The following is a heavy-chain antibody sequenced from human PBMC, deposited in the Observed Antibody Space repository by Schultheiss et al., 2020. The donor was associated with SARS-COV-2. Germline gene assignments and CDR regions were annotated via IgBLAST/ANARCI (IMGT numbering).Heavy chain of an antibody. D-gene: IGHD3-10*01. Sequence: SETLSLTCAVYGGSFSGYYWSWIRQSPGKGLEWIGYIYYSGSTNYNPSLKSRVTISVDTSKNQFSLKLSSVTAADTAVYYCATGSYGVFDYWGQGTLVTVSS. V-gene: IGHV4-59*08. CDR1: GGSFSGYY. CDR2: IYYSGST. CDR3: ATGSYGVFDY. J-gene: IGHJ4*02.